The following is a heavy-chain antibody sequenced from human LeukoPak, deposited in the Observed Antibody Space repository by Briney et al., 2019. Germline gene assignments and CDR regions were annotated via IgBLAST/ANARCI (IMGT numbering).Heavy chain of an antibody. J-gene: IGHJ3*01. V-gene: IGHV4-61*01. Sequence: PSETLSLTCTVSGGSVSSGSYYWNWIRQPPGKGLEWIGYVFYSGSTNYNPSLKSRVTISVDTSKNQFSLKVSSVTAADTAVYYCARTKPLDPFDFWGQGTLVTASS. CDR3: ARTKPLDPFDF. CDR2: VFYSGST. CDR1: GGSVSSGSYY.